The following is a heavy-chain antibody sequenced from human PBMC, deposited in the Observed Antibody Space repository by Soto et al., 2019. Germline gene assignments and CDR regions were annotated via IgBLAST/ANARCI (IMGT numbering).Heavy chain of an antibody. D-gene: IGHD3-16*02. CDR2: ISYDGSNK. J-gene: IGHJ4*02. CDR1: GFTFSSYG. CDR3: AKTSVWGSYRFDY. Sequence: QVQLVESGGGVVQPGRSLRLSCAASGFTFSSYGMHWVRQAPGKGLEWVAVISYDGSNKYYADSVKGRFTISRDNSKNTLYLQMNSLRDEDTAVYYCAKTSVWGSYRFDYWGQGTLVTVSS. V-gene: IGHV3-30*18.